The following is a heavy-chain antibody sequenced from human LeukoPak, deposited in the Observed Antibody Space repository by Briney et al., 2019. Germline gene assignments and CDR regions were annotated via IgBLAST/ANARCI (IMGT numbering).Heavy chain of an antibody. Sequence: PGGSLRLSCAASGFIFKIFSINWVREAPGKGREWVFAISSSSSYKFNADSVKGRFTISRDNARNLLHLQMNSLRAEDTAVYYCVRDNRDAFDIWGQGTMVTVSS. CDR2: ISSSSSYK. V-gene: IGHV3-21*01. J-gene: IGHJ3*02. CDR1: GFIFKIFS. CDR3: VRDNRDAFDI.